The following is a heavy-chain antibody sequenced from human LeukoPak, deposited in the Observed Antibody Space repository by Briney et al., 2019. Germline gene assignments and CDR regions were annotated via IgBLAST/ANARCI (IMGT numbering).Heavy chain of an antibody. J-gene: IGHJ5*02. V-gene: IGHV1-2*02. CDR1: GYTFTGCF. Sequence: ASVTVSCTASGYTFTGCFIHYVRQAPGQGLEWMGWIDPNSDNIRYSETFKDRVTMTRDTSTNTAYMELSWLRSDDTAVYYCARSAYNYGYVYLDHWGQGTLVIVSS. D-gene: IGHD5-18*01. CDR2: IDPNSDNI. CDR3: ARSAYNYGYVYLDH.